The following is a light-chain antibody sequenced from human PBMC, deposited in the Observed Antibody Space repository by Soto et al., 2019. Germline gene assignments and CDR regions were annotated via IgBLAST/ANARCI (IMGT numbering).Light chain of an antibody. V-gene: IGKV3-20*01. Sequence: EIVLTQSPGTLSLSPGDRATLSCRASQSVTGSYLAWYQQRPGQAPRLLIYGASSRATGIPDRFSGSWSRTVFTLTISRLEPEDVAVYYCQDYGSSRTFGQGTKVEIK. CDR1: QSVTGSY. CDR3: QDYGSSRT. J-gene: IGKJ1*01. CDR2: GAS.